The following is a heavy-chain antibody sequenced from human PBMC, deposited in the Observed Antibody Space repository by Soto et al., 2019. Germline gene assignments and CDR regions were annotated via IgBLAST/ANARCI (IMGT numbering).Heavy chain of an antibody. V-gene: IGHV4-61*01. Sequence: QVQLQKSGPGLVKPSETLSLTCTVSGGSVSSGSYYWSWIRQPPGKGLEWIGYIYYSGSTNYNPSLKSRVTISVDTSKNQFSLKLSSVTAADTAVYYCARDHYDGSGGYYFDYWGQGTLVTVSS. CDR1: GGSVSSGSYY. D-gene: IGHD3-10*01. CDR2: IYYSGST. CDR3: ARDHYDGSGGYYFDY. J-gene: IGHJ4*02.